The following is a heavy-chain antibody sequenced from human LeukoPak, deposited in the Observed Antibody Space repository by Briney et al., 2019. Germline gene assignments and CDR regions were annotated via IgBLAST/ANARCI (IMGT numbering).Heavy chain of an antibody. J-gene: IGHJ4*02. D-gene: IGHD3-10*01. CDR3: ARGSAGRYFDY. V-gene: IGHV4-34*01. CDR1: GGSFSGYY. Sequence: SETLSLTCAVYGGSFSGYYWSWIRQPPGKGLDCIGEINHSGSTNSNPSLNSRVTISVDTSKNQFSLKLSSVTAADTAVYYCARGSAGRYFDYWGQGTLVTVSS. CDR2: INHSGST.